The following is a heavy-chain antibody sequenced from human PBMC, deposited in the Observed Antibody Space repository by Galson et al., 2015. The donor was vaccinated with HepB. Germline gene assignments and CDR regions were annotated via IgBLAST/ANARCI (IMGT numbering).Heavy chain of an antibody. CDR2: IHNTGST. CDR3: AREHSSGYYLDY. J-gene: IGHJ4*02. Sequence: LSLTCTASGGSIRNSIYYWGWIRQPPGKGLEWIGHIHNTGSTSYNPSLRSRVTISIDTSKNQFSLNLSSVTAADTAVYYCAREHSSGYYLDYWGQGTLVTVSS. D-gene: IGHD3-22*01. V-gene: IGHV4-39*02. CDR1: GGSIRNSIYY.